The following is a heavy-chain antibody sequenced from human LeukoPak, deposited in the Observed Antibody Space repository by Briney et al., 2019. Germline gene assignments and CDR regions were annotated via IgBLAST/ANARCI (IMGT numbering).Heavy chain of an antibody. Sequence: SETLSLTCTVSGGSISSYYWSWIRQPAGKGLEWIGGINTSGSTNYNPSLKSRVTMSVDTSKNQFSLKLSSVTAADTAVYYCARGRIGENYYGSSVRDAFDIWGQGTMVTVSS. D-gene: IGHD3-22*01. CDR1: GGSISSYY. CDR3: ARGRIGENYYGSSVRDAFDI. V-gene: IGHV4-4*07. J-gene: IGHJ3*02. CDR2: INTSGST.